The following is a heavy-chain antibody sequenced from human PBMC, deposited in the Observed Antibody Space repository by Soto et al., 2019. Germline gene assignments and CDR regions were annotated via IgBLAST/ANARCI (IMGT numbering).Heavy chain of an antibody. J-gene: IGHJ4*02. Sequence: EVQLVESGGGLVQPGGSLRLSCAASGFTFSGSWMHWVRQAPGKGLVWVSRINGDGSGTSYADFVKGRFTISRDDAKNTLSLQMNGLRAEYTAIYYCARGIFGSGTANDYWGQGTLVTVSS. D-gene: IGHD3-10*01. CDR2: INGDGSGT. CDR3: ARGIFGSGTANDY. V-gene: IGHV3-74*01. CDR1: GFTFSGSW.